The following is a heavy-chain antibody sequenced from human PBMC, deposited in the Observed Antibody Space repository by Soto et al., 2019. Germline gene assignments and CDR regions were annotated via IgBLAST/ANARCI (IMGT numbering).Heavy chain of an antibody. D-gene: IGHD5-18*01. CDR1: GGTFSSYA. J-gene: IGHJ6*02. Sequence: QVQLVQSGAEVKKPGSSVKVSCKASGGTFSSYAISWVRQAPGQGLEWMGGIIPIFGTANYAQKFQGRVTITADESTSTAYMELSSLRSEDTAVYYCARAGPLDTAMVTGWYYGMDGWGQGTTVTVSS. CDR3: ARAGPLDTAMVTGWYYGMDG. V-gene: IGHV1-69*01. CDR2: IIPIFGTA.